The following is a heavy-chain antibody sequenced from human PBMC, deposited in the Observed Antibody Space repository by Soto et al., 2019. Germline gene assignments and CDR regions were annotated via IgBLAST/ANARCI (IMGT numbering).Heavy chain of an antibody. Sequence: PSETLSLTCAVFGGSFSGYYWSWIRQPPGKGLEWIGEINHSGSTNYNPSLKSRVTISVDTSKNQFSLKLSSVTAADTAVYYCARGGRGYCSGGSCYPTYYFDYWGQGTLVTVSS. V-gene: IGHV4-34*01. D-gene: IGHD2-15*01. CDR3: ARGGRGYCSGGSCYPTYYFDY. J-gene: IGHJ4*02. CDR1: GGSFSGYY. CDR2: INHSGST.